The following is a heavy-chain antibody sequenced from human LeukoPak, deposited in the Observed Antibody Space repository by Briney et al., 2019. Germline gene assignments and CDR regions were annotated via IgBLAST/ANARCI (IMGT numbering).Heavy chain of an antibody. CDR1: GGSFSGYY. CDR3: ARDPLRGVAGIGWFDP. V-gene: IGHV4-34*01. D-gene: IGHD6-19*01. J-gene: IGHJ5*02. CDR2: INHSGST. Sequence: PSETLSLTCAVYGGSFSGYYWSWIRQPPGKGLEWIGEINHSGSTNYNPSLKSRVTISVDTSKNQFSLKLSSVTAADTAVYYCARDPLRGVAGIGWFDPWGQGTLVTVSS.